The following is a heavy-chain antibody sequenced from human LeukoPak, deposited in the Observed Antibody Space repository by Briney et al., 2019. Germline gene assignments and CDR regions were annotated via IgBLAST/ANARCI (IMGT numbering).Heavy chain of an antibody. J-gene: IGHJ3*02. D-gene: IGHD3-3*01. Sequence: SVKVSCKASGGTFSSYAISWVRQAPGQGLEWMGGIIPIFGTANYAQKFQGRVTITADESTSTAYMELSSLRSEDTAVYYCARETYDSHLDAFDIWGQGTMVTASS. CDR3: ARETYDSHLDAFDI. CDR2: IIPIFGTA. V-gene: IGHV1-69*13. CDR1: GGTFSSYA.